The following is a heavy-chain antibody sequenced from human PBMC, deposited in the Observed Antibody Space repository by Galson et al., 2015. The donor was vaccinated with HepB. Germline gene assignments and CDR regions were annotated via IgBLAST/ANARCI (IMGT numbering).Heavy chain of an antibody. CDR2: IYSGGST. D-gene: IGHD4-17*01. V-gene: IGHV3-53*01. CDR3: ARDPTTEPRVEGYYGMDV. CDR1: GFTVSSNY. Sequence: SLRLSCAASGFTVSSNYMNWVRQAPGKGLEWVSVIYSGGSTYYADSVKGRFTISRDNSKNTLYLQMNSLRAEDTAVYYCARDPTTEPRVEGYYGMDVWGQGTTVTVSS. J-gene: IGHJ6*02.